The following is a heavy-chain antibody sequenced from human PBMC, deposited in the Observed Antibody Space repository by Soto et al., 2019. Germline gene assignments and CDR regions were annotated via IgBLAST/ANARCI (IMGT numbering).Heavy chain of an antibody. CDR2: IFYSGTT. CDR1: GGSISSYY. CDR3: ARHAIWWVPAAIGP. V-gene: IGHV4-39*01. D-gene: IGHD2-2*01. Sequence: PSETLSLTCTVSGGSISSYYWGWNRQPPGKGLEWIGSIFYSGTTYYNPSLKSRVTICVDTSKNQFSLKLSSVTVADTAVYYCARHAIWWVPAAIGPWGQGALVTVSS. J-gene: IGHJ5*02.